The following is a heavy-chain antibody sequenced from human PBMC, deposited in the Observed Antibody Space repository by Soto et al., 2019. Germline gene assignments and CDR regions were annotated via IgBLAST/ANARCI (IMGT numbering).Heavy chain of an antibody. V-gene: IGHV4-31*03. CDR1: GGSISSGGYY. J-gene: IGHJ4*02. CDR2: IYYSGST. D-gene: IGHD4-17*01. CDR3: ARVNRLQTTVIDY. Sequence: PSETLSLTCTVSGGSISSGGYYWSWIRQHPGKGLEWIGYIYYSGSTYYNPSLKSRVTISVDTSKNQFSLKLSSVTAADTAVYYCARVNRLQTTVIDYWGQGTLVTVSS.